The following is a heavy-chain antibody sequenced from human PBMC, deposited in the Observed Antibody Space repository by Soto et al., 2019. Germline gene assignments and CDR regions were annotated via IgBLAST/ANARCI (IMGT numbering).Heavy chain of an antibody. CDR2: INAGNGNT. D-gene: IGHD3-22*01. J-gene: IGHJ6*02. CDR3: ARDPNDSSAYYHHYYYGMDV. V-gene: IGHV1-3*01. Sequence: ASVKVSCKASGYTFTSCGIHWVRQAPGQRLEWTGWINAGNGNTKYSEKFQGRVTITRDTSASTAYLELSSLRSEDTAVYYCARDPNDSSAYYHHYYYGMDVWGQGTTVTVSS. CDR1: GYTFTSCG.